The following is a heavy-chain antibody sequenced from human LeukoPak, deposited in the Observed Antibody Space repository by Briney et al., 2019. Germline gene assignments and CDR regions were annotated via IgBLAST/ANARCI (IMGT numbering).Heavy chain of an antibody. J-gene: IGHJ6*02. CDR3: ARDYDTMYGMDV. Sequence: ASVKVSCKASGYTFTSYAMHWVRQAPGQRLEWMGWINAGNGNTKYSQKFQGRVTITRDTSASTAYTELSSLRSEDTAVYYCARDYDTMYGMDVWGQGTTVTVSS. D-gene: IGHD5-12*01. V-gene: IGHV1-3*01. CDR1: GYTFTSYA. CDR2: INAGNGNT.